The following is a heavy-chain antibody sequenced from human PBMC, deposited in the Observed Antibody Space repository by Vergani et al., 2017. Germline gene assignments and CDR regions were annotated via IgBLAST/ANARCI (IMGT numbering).Heavy chain of an antibody. CDR2: IKQDGSEK. J-gene: IGHJ5*02. Sequence: EVQLVESGGGLVQPGGSLRLSCAASGFTFSSYWMSWVRQAPGKGLEWVANIKQDGSEKYYVDSVKGRFTISRDNSKNTLYLQMNSLRAEDTAVYYCAQTGYSSSWYGPNWFDPWGQGTLVTVSS. CDR1: GFTFSSYW. V-gene: IGHV3-7*03. CDR3: AQTGYSSSWYGPNWFDP. D-gene: IGHD6-13*01.